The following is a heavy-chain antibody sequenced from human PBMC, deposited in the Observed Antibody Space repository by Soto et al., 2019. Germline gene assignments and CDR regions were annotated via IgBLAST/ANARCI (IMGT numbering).Heavy chain of an antibody. CDR1: GFTFSNYA. Sequence: PGGSLRLSCAASGFTFSNYAVTWVRQAPGKGLEWVSTISGSGGSTYYADSVKGRFTISRDNSKNTLYLQMNSLRVEDTAVYYCARTTTTKSRDYWGQGTLVTVSS. CDR2: ISGSGGST. J-gene: IGHJ4*02. CDR3: ARTTTTKSRDY. D-gene: IGHD4-17*01. V-gene: IGHV3-23*01.